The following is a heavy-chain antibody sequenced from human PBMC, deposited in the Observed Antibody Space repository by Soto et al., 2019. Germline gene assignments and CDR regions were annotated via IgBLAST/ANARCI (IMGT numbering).Heavy chain of an antibody. Sequence: VQLVESGGGVVQPGRSLRLSCAASGFTFSDYAMHWVRQAPGKGLEWVAVVSHDGRNTHYADSVKGRFTISRDSSKNTVSREMTSLRAEATAVYYCGKGGGQWLVTSDFNYWGQGALVTVSS. CDR3: GKGGGQWLVTSDFNY. CDR2: VSHDGRNT. CDR1: GFTFSDYA. D-gene: IGHD6-19*01. V-gene: IGHV3-30*18. J-gene: IGHJ4*02.